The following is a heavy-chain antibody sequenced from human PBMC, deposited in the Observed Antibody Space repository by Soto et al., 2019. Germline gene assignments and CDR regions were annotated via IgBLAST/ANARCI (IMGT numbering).Heavy chain of an antibody. CDR2: ISGDGSA. J-gene: IGHJ4*02. CDR1: EESLGCYY. Sequence: SDTLSLCCPFYEESLGCYYLNLIRPPPGKGLERLAHISGDGSANYNPPLRSRVAISEGSSKNQVSLTLRSVTAADTAVYFCAREIPIVIGYYMGLDYWVQG. CDR3: AREIPIVIGYYMGLDY. D-gene: IGHD3-3*01. V-gene: IGHV4-59*01.